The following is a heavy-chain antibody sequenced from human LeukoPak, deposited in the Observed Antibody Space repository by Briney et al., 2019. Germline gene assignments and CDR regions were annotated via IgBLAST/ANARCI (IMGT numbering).Heavy chain of an antibody. J-gene: IGHJ4*02. CDR1: GFTFNTYS. CDR3: ARVGVVTAPLDY. Sequence: SGGSLRLSCAASGFTFNTYSMNWVRQAPGKGLEWVSYISSSSTIYYADSVKGRFTISRDNAKNSLYLQMNTLRAEDTAVYYCARVGVVTAPLDYWGQGTLVTVSS. CDR2: ISSSSTI. D-gene: IGHD2-15*01. V-gene: IGHV3-48*01.